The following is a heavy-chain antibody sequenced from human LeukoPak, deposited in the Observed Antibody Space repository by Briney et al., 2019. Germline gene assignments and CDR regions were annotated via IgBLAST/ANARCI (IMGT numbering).Heavy chain of an antibody. J-gene: IGHJ3*02. CDR2: IYYSGST. V-gene: IGHV4-31*03. Sequence: PSETLSLTCTVSGGSISSGGYYWSWIRQHPGKGLEWIGYIYYSGSTYYNPSLKSRVTISVDTSKNQFSLKLSSVTAADTAMYYCASHEPMGAFDIWGQGTMVTVSS. CDR3: ASHEPMGAFDI. CDR1: GGSISSGGYY. D-gene: IGHD1-14*01.